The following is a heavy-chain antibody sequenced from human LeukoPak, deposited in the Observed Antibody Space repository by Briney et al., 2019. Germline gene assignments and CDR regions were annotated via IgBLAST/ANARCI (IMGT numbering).Heavy chain of an antibody. J-gene: IGHJ5*02. CDR1: GGSISSGSYY. Sequence: SETLSLTCTVSGGSISSGSYYWSWIRQPAGKGLEWIGRIYTSGSTNYNPSLKSRVTISVDTSKNQFSLKLSSVTAADTAVYYCARDPERYSGYESTWGQGTLVTVSS. D-gene: IGHD5-12*01. CDR2: IYTSGST. V-gene: IGHV4-61*02. CDR3: ARDPERYSGYEST.